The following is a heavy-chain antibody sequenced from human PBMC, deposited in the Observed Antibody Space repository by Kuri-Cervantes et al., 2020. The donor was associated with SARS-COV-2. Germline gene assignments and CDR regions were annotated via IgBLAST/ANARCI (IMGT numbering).Heavy chain of an antibody. CDR3: ARAYYDFTYYYGMDV. D-gene: IGHD3-3*01. CDR1: GYTFTSYG. V-gene: IGHV1-18*01. Sequence: ASVKVSCKASGYTFTSYGISWVRQAPGQGLEWMGWISAYNGNTNYAQKLQGRVTMTRDTSTSTVYMELSSLRSEDTAVYYCARAYYDFTYYYGMDVWGQGTTVTVSS. CDR2: ISAYNGNT. J-gene: IGHJ6*02.